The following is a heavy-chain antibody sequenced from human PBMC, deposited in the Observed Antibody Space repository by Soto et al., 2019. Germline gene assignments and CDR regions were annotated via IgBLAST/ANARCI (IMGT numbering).Heavy chain of an antibody. Sequence: SETLALTCSVSGDSIANTVFFWNWIRQHPEKGLEWIGYISSSGKTYYNPSLKSRVTMSLDTSRNQFSLNLTSVTAADTAVYFCARHLSGDYPNSNWFDPWGQGTLVTVSS. D-gene: IGHD4-17*01. CDR2: ISSSGKT. CDR3: ARHLSGDYPNSNWFDP. J-gene: IGHJ5*02. CDR1: GDSIANTVFF. V-gene: IGHV4-31*03.